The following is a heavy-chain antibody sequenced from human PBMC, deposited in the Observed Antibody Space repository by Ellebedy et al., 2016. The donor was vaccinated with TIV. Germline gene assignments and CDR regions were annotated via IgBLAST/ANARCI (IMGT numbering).Heavy chain of an antibody. CDR1: GFTFSSFG. D-gene: IGHD6-19*01. CDR2: IWYDGSSQ. CDR3: ARMNSGWYVDY. Sequence: GESLKIPCASSGFTFSSFGMHWVRQAPGKGLEWVAVIWYDGSSQFYADSVKGRFTISRDNSKSELYLQMNSLRAEDTAVYYCARMNSGWYVDYWGQGILVTVSS. V-gene: IGHV3-33*08. J-gene: IGHJ4*02.